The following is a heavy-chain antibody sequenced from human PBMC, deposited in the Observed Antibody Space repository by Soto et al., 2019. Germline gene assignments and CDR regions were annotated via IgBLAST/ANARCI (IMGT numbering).Heavy chain of an antibody. CDR1: GYTFTSYG. Sequence: ASVKVSCKASGYTFTSYGISWVRQAPGQGLEWMGWISAYNGNTNYAQKHQGRVTMTTDTSTSTAYMELRSLRSDDTAVYYCARFSLERLGGVWFDPWGQGTLVTVSS. CDR2: ISAYNGNT. CDR3: ARFSLERLGGVWFDP. J-gene: IGHJ5*02. V-gene: IGHV1-18*01. D-gene: IGHD1-1*01.